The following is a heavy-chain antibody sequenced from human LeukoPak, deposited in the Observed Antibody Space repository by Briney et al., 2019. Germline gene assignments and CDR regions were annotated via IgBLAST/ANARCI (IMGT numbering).Heavy chain of an antibody. CDR1: GGSISSYY. Sequence: SETLSLTCTVSGGSISSYYWSWIRQPPGKGLEWIGYIYYSGSTNYNPSLKSRVTISVDTSKNQFSLKLTSVTATDTAVYYCARSRRSWSTLDYWGQGTLVTVSS. CDR2: IYYSGST. D-gene: IGHD6-13*01. V-gene: IGHV4-59*08. CDR3: ARSRRSWSTLDY. J-gene: IGHJ4*02.